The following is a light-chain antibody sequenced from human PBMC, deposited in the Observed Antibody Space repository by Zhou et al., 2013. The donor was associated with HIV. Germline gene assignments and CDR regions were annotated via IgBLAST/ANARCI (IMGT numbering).Light chain of an antibody. Sequence: DVVMTQSPLSLPVTLGQPASISCRSSQSLLYSDGHTYLNWFQQRPGQSPRRLIYKVSNRDSGVPDRFSGSGSGTDFTLKISRVEAEDVGVYSCMQGTHWPPEFGGGTKVEIK. CDR2: KVS. J-gene: IGKJ4*02. CDR3: MQGTHWPPE. CDR1: QSLLYSDGHTY. V-gene: IGKV2-30*01.